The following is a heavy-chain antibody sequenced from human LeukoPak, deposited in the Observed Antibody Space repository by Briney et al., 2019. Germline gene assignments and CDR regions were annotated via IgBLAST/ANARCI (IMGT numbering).Heavy chain of an antibody. CDR2: INSGGTVT. V-gene: IGHV3-74*01. J-gene: IGHJ4*02. Sequence: GGSLRLSCAASGFTFSDFWMHWVRQAPGKGLVWVSRINSGGTVTNYADSVKGRLTISRDNAKNTLYLQMNSLRAEDTAVYYCAKALNERGFGELGYFVWGQGTLVTVSS. CDR1: GFTFSDFW. CDR3: AKALNERGFGELGYFV. D-gene: IGHD3-10*01.